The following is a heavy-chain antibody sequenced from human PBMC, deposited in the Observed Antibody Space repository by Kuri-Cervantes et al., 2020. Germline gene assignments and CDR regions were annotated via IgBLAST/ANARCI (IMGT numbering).Heavy chain of an antibody. Sequence: ASVKVSCKASGYTFTSYAMHWVRQAPGQRLEWMGWINAGNGNTKYSQKFQGRVTITRDTSASTAYMELSSLRSEDTAVYYCARIRRDGCNYYFDYWGQGTLVTVSS. CDR1: GYTFTSYA. CDR2: INAGNGNT. D-gene: IGHD5-24*01. V-gene: IGHV1-3*01. CDR3: ARIRRDGCNYYFDY. J-gene: IGHJ4*02.